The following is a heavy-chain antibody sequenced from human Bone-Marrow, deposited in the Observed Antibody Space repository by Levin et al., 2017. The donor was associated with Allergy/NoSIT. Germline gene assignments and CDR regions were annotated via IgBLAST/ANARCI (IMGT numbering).Heavy chain of an antibody. CDR2: ISSSGSTI. Sequence: LSLTCAASGFTFSSYEMNWVRQAPGKGLEWVSYISSSGSTIYYADSVKGRFTISRDNAKNSLYLQMNSLRAEDTAVYYCAREEVLWFGEPDGGFDYWGQGTLVTVSS. V-gene: IGHV3-48*03. J-gene: IGHJ4*02. CDR3: AREEVLWFGEPDGGFDY. D-gene: IGHD3-10*01. CDR1: GFTFSSYE.